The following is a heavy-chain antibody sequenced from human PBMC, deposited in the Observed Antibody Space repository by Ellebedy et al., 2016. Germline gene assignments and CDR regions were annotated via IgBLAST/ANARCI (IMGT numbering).Heavy chain of an antibody. V-gene: IGHV4-31*03. J-gene: IGHJ6*02. CDR2: IYHSGST. D-gene: IGHD3-10*01. CDR3: VRGPRWVGGGLDV. CDR1: GASISNDAFY. Sequence: LRLXXTVAGASISNDAFYWGWIRRHPGKGLQWIGNIYHSGSTYYNPSLKSRPIMSVDTSKNQFSLRLTSVTAADTAVYYCVRGPRWVGGGLDVWGQGTTVIVSS.